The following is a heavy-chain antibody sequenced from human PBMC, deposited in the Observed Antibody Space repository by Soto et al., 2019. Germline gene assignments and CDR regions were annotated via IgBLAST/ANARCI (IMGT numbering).Heavy chain of an antibody. CDR3: ARDVTDFWSGHEGMDV. Sequence: LSLTCTVSGGSISNGGYYWTWIRQHPGKGLEWIGYIYYSESTYYNPSLKSRVTISVDTSKNQFSLKLTSVTAADTAVYYCARDVTDFWSGHEGMDVWGQGTTVTVSS. J-gene: IGHJ6*02. CDR1: GGSISNGGYY. V-gene: IGHV4-31*03. CDR2: IYYSEST. D-gene: IGHD3-3*01.